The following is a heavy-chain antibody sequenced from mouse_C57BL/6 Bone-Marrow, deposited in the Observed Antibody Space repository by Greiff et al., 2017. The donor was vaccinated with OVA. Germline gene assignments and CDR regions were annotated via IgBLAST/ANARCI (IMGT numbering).Heavy chain of an antibody. Sequence: EVQGVESGGDLVKPGGSLKLSCAASGFTFSSYGLSWVRQTPAKRLEWVATISSGGSYTYYPDSVKGRFTISRDNAKNTLYLQMSSLKSEDTAMDYCARQTVNYAMDYWGQGTSVTVSS. CDR1: GFTFSSYG. CDR3: ARQTVNYAMDY. CDR2: ISSGGSYT. D-gene: IGHD1-1*01. V-gene: IGHV5-6*01. J-gene: IGHJ4*01.